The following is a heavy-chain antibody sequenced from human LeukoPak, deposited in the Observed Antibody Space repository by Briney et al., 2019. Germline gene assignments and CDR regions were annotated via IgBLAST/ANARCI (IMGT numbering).Heavy chain of an antibody. CDR2: ISGSGDGA. CDR3: ARGGDHYDILTGYYWSFDY. Sequence: GGSLRLSCEGSGFTFNNYGMSWVRQAPGKGLEWVAGISGSGDGANYADSVKGRFTISGDNSKNTLYLQMNSLRAEDTAVYYCARGGDHYDILTGYYWSFDYWGQGTLVTVSS. D-gene: IGHD3-9*01. V-gene: IGHV3-23*01. J-gene: IGHJ4*02. CDR1: GFTFNNYG.